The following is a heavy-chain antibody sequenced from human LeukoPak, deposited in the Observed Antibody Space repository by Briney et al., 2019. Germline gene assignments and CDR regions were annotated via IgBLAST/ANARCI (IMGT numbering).Heavy chain of an antibody. CDR3: VKDEDLYSPTWYLFED. Sequence: GGSLRLSCVASGFTFSSYAMTWVRQAPGEGREGGSGITSSGATASYAASVKGRFTVSRDNSENTLYLQINNLSAEDSGTYYCVKDEDLYSPTWYLFEDWGQGTLVTVSS. V-gene: IGHV3-23*01. CDR1: GFTFSSYA. CDR2: ITSSGATA. D-gene: IGHD1-26*01. J-gene: IGHJ4*02.